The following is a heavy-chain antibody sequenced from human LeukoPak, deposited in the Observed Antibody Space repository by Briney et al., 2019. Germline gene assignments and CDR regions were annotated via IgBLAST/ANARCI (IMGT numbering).Heavy chain of an antibody. CDR1: GYSFTIYW. V-gene: IGHV5-51*01. CDR3: ATHSGSYFYYFDN. CDR2: IYPGDSDT. J-gene: IGHJ4*02. Sequence: GESLKISCKGSGYSFTIYWIAWVRQMPGKGLEWMGIIYPGDSDTRYSPSFQGQVTISAGKSISTAYLQWSSLKASDTAMYCCATHSGSYFYYFDNWGQGTLVTVSS. D-gene: IGHD1-26*01.